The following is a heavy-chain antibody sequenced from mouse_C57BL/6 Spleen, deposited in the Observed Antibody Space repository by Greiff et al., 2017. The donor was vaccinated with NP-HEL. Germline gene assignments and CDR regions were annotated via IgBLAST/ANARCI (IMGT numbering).Heavy chain of an antibody. CDR2: ISSGGSYT. V-gene: IGHV5-6*01. D-gene: IGHD2-4*01. CDR1: GFTFSSYG. J-gene: IGHJ3*01. CDR3: ARQGGDYGPFAY. Sequence: EVKLMESGGDLVKPGGSLKLSCAASGFTFSSYGMSWVRQTPDKRLEWVATISSGGSYTYYPDSVKGRFTISRDNAKNTLYLQMSSLKSEDTAMYYCARQGGDYGPFAYWGQGTLVTVSA.